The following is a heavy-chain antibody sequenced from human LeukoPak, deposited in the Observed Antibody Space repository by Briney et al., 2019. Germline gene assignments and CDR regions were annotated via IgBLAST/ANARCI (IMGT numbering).Heavy chain of an antibody. V-gene: IGHV3-23*01. J-gene: IGHJ4*02. CDR3: ARPELPGWSVLFDF. Sequence: GGSLRLSCAASGFTFSSYGMSWVRQAPGKGLEWVSAISVSGGSTYYADSVKGRFTISRDNSKNTLYLQMNSLRADDTAVYYCARPELPGWSVLFDFWGQGALVTVSS. CDR1: GFTFSSYG. CDR2: ISVSGGST. D-gene: IGHD2-15*01.